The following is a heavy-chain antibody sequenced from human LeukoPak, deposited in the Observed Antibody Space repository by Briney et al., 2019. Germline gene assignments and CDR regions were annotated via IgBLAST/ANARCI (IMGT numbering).Heavy chain of an antibody. D-gene: IGHD2-15*01. CDR2: INHSGST. Sequence: PGGSLRLSCAASGFTFSSYEMNWVRQAPGKGLEWIGEINHSGSTNYNPSLKSRVTISVDTSKNQFSLKLSSVTAADTAVYYSARGRYCSGGSCYFFGDYWGQGTLVTVSS. CDR1: GFTFSSYE. J-gene: IGHJ4*02. V-gene: IGHV4-34*01. CDR3: ARGRYCSGGSCYFFGDY.